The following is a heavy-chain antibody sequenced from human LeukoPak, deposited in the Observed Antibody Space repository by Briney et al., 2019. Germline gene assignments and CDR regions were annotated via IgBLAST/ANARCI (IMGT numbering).Heavy chain of an antibody. Sequence: GGSLRLSCAASGFTFSDYYMSWIRQAPGKGLEWVSYISSSGSTIYYADSVKGRFTISRDNAENSLYLQMNSLRAEDTAVYYCAGDTVTTGFDPWGQGALVTVSS. D-gene: IGHD4-17*01. J-gene: IGHJ5*02. CDR2: ISSSGSTI. V-gene: IGHV3-11*01. CDR3: AGDTVTTGFDP. CDR1: GFTFSDYY.